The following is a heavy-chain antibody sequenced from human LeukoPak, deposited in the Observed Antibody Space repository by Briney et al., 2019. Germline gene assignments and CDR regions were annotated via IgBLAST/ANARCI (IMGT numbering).Heavy chain of an antibody. CDR1: GGSVSSGTYY. J-gene: IGHJ4*02. CDR3: ARVSVAVAGDYFDY. Sequence: PSETLSLTCTVSGGSVSSGTYYWSWIRQPPGKGLEWIGYNYYSGNTNYNPFLKSRVTISVDTSKNQFSLRLSSVTAADTAVYYCARVSVAVAGDYFDYWGQGTLVTVSP. V-gene: IGHV4-61*01. D-gene: IGHD6-19*01. CDR2: NYYSGNT.